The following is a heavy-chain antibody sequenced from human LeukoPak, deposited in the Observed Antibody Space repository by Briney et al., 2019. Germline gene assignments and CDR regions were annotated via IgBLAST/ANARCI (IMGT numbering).Heavy chain of an antibody. D-gene: IGHD4-11*01. CDR1: GYTFTSYD. V-gene: IGHV1-2*02. CDR2: INPNSGGT. CDR3: ARDIGSNYVLLALDP. J-gene: IGHJ5*02. Sequence: ASVKVSCKASGYTFTSYDINWVRQAPGQGLEWMGWINPNSGGTNYAQKFQGRVTMTRDTSISTAYMELSRLRSDDTAVYYCARDIGSNYVLLALDPWGQGTLVTVSS.